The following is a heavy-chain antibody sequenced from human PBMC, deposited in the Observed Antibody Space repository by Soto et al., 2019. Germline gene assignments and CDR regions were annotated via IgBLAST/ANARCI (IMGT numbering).Heavy chain of an antibody. CDR1: GFTFSSYA. Sequence: QAGGSLRLSCAASGFTFSSYAMSWVRQAPGKGLEWVSAISGSGGSTYYADSVKGRFTISRDNSKNTLYLQMNSLRAEDTAVYYCAKVMVRAVAVFPRYFDYWGQGTLVTVSS. J-gene: IGHJ4*02. V-gene: IGHV3-23*01. CDR3: AKVMVRAVAVFPRYFDY. CDR2: ISGSGGST. D-gene: IGHD6-19*01.